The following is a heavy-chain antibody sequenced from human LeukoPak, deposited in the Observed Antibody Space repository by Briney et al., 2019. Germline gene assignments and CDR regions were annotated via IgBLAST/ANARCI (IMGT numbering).Heavy chain of an antibody. V-gene: IGHV3-48*03. D-gene: IGHD6-13*01. CDR2: ISSSGSTI. J-gene: IGHJ5*02. CDR1: GFTFSSYE. CDR3: ARGESSSWYGEFDP. Sequence: GGSLRLSCAASGFTFSSYERNWVRQAPGKGLEWVSYISSSGSTIYYADSVKGRFTISRDNAKNSLYLQMNRLRAEDTAVYYCARGESSSWYGEFDPWGPGTLVTVSS.